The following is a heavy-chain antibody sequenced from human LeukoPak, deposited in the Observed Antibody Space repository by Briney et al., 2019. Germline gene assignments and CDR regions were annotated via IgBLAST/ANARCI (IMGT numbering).Heavy chain of an antibody. CDR1: GGSISSGGYS. D-gene: IGHD2-15*01. J-gene: IGHJ3*02. V-gene: IGHV4-30-2*01. Sequence: SQTLSLTCAVSGGSISSGGYSWSWIRPPPGKGLEWIGYIYHSGSTYYNPTLKSRVTISVARSKNSLSLKPSSVTDTDTYAYYLARDWGYCSGVSGSVGAYDITGEGTMVTVSS. CDR3: ARDWGYCSGVSGSVGAYDI. CDR2: IYHSGST.